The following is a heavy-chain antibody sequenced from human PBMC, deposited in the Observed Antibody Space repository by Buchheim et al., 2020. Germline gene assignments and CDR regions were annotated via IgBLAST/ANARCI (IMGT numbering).Heavy chain of an antibody. CDR1: GFTFTTYW. J-gene: IGHJ6*02. Sequence: EVQLVESGGGLVQPGGSLRLSCAASGFTFTTYWMTWVRQAPGKGLEWVASIKQDGSERYYLDSVKGRFTISRDHTKNSLYLQMESLRAEDTAVYYCARAGSGWFRDGMDVWGQGTT. CDR2: IKQDGSER. V-gene: IGHV3-7*04. D-gene: IGHD6-19*01. CDR3: ARAGSGWFRDGMDV.